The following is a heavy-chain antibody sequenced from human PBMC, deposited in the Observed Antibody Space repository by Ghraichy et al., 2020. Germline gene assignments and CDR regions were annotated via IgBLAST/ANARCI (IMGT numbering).Heavy chain of an antibody. V-gene: IGHV3-13*05. CDR3: ARENPEGGMDV. CDR2: IGTAGDP. Sequence: GESLNISCAASGFTFSSYDMHWVRQATGKGLEWVSAIGTAGDPYYPGSVKGRFTISRENAKNSLYLQMNSLRAGDTAVYYCARENPEGGMDVWGQGTTVTVSS. CDR1: GFTFSSYD. J-gene: IGHJ6*02.